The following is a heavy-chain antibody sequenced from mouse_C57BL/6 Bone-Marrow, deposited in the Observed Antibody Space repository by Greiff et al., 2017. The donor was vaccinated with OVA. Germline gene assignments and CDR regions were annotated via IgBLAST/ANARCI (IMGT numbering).Heavy chain of an antibody. Sequence: QVQLKESGAELVRPGASVTLSCKASGYTFTDYEMHWVKQTPVHGLEWIGAIDPETGGTAYNQKFKGKAILTAYKSSSTAYMELRSLTSEDSAVYYCTRSRVLLRFYAMDYWGQGTSVTVSS. CDR1: GYTFTDYE. J-gene: IGHJ4*01. CDR3: TRSRVLLRFYAMDY. CDR2: IDPETGGT. D-gene: IGHD1-1*01. V-gene: IGHV1-15*01.